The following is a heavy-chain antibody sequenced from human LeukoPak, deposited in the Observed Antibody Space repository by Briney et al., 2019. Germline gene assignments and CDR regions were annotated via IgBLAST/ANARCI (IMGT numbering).Heavy chain of an antibody. V-gene: IGHV3-74*01. CDR3: ARGGGLDV. CDR1: GLTFSSHW. J-gene: IGHJ6*01. Sequence: PGGSLRLSCAASGLTFSSHWMHWVRQAPGKGLVWVSRITNDGSSTTYADSVKGRFTISRDNAKNSLYLQMSNLRAEDTAVYFCARGGGLDVWGKGPRSPSPQ. CDR2: ITNDGSST. D-gene: IGHD3-16*01.